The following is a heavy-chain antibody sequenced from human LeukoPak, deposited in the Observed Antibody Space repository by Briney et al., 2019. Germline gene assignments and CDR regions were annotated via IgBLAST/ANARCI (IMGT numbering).Heavy chain of an antibody. CDR1: GYTFTGYY. V-gene: IGHV1-2*06. J-gene: IGHJ5*02. CDR2: IDPNSGDT. Sequence: GASVKVSCKASGYTFTGYYIHWVRQTPGQGPEWLGRIDPNSGDTTYAQKFQGRVTMTRDTSISTAYVELSRLRYDDTAVYYCATNILVRDIINWFDPWGQGTLVTVSS. CDR3: ATNILVRDIINWFDP. D-gene: IGHD3-10*01.